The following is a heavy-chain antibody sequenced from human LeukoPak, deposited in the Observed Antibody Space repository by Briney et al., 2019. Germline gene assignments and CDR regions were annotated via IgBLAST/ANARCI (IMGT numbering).Heavy chain of an antibody. J-gene: IGHJ4*02. V-gene: IGHV3-48*03. CDR1: GFTFFNYN. D-gene: IGHD3-16*01. CDR3: ARAFFFDF. Sequence: GGSLRLSCATSGFTFFNYNMNWVRQAPGGGLEFLAHIGNGGFTAYYAESVKGRFTISRDNTKNSLYLQMDGLRVEDTAVYYCARAFFFDFWGQGTLVTVSS. CDR2: IGNGGFTA.